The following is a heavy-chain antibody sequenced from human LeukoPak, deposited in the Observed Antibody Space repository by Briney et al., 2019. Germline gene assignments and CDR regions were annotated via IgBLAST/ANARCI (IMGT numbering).Heavy chain of an antibody. D-gene: IGHD6-19*01. CDR3: AKDLERGSKIAVAGVNWFDP. Sequence: GGSLRLSCAASGFTFSSYWMTWVRQAPGKGLEWVANIKPDGSQIYYVDSVKGRFTISRDNSKNTLYLQMNSLRAEDTAVYYCAKDLERGSKIAVAGVNWFDPWGQGTLVTVSS. CDR1: GFTFSSYW. J-gene: IGHJ5*02. V-gene: IGHV3-7*03. CDR2: IKPDGSQI.